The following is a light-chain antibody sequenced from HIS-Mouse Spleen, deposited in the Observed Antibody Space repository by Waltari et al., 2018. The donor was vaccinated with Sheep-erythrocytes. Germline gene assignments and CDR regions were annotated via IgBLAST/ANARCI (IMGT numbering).Light chain of an antibody. CDR2: DVS. Sequence: QSALTQPASVSGSPGQSITISCTGTSSDVGGYNYVSWYQQHPGKAPKLMIYDVSNRPSGVSSRLSGSKSGNTASLTISGLQAEDEADYYCSSYTSSSTLVFGTGTKVTVL. CDR3: SSYTSSSTLV. CDR1: SSDVGGYNY. J-gene: IGLJ1*01. V-gene: IGLV2-14*03.